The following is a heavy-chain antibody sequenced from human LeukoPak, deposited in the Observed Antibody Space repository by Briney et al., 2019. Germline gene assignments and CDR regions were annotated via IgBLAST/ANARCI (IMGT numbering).Heavy chain of an antibody. CDR1: GFTFNNYG. CDR2: ISGSGFNT. CDR3: AKDLFFGDNDNNWVDY. Sequence: GGSLRLSCAVSGFTFNNYGMSWVRQAPGKGLEWVSAISGSGFNTYYADSVKGRFTISRDNSKNTLYLQMNSLRAEDTAVYYCAKDLFFGDNDNNWVDYWGQGTLVTVSS. V-gene: IGHV3-23*01. D-gene: IGHD3-3*01. J-gene: IGHJ4*02.